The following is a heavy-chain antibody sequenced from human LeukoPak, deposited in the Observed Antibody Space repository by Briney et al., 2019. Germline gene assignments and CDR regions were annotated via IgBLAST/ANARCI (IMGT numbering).Heavy chain of an antibody. D-gene: IGHD6-13*01. Sequence: GASVKVSCKASGYTFTDYYMHWVRQAPGQGLEWMGLINPNSGGTNFAQKFQGRVTMTTDTSISTAYMEASRLRSDDTAVYYCARVRIGQQLDKYYYYAMDVWGQGTTVTVSS. CDR3: ARVRIGQQLDKYYYYAMDV. CDR2: INPNSGGT. CDR1: GYTFTDYY. J-gene: IGHJ6*02. V-gene: IGHV1-2*02.